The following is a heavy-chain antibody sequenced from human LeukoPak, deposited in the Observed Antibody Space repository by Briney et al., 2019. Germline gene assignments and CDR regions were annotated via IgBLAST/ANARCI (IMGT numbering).Heavy chain of an antibody. CDR3: ARGLPPVMKYYFDY. Sequence: GGSLRLSCAASGFTFSDYWMVWVRKAPGKGLVWVSRILSDGSSTSYADSVKGRFTISRDDSKNTLYLQMNSLRAEDTAMYYCARGLPPVMKYYFDYWGQGTLVTVSS. V-gene: IGHV3-74*01. D-gene: IGHD4-11*01. CDR2: ILSDGSST. CDR1: GFTFSDYW. J-gene: IGHJ4*02.